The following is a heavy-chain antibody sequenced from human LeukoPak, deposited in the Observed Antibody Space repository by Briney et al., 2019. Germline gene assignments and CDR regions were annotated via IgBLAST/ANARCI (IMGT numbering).Heavy chain of an antibody. CDR1: GGSISSYY. D-gene: IGHD4-23*01. V-gene: IGHV4-59*01. CDR2: IYYSGST. Sequence: PSETLSLTCTVSGGSISSYYWSWIRQPPGKGLEWIGYIYYSGSTNYNPSLKSRVTISVDTSKNQFSLKLSSVTAADTAVYYCARLRSEYGGNSQCFDYWGQGTLVTVSS. CDR3: ARLRSEYGGNSQCFDY. J-gene: IGHJ4*02.